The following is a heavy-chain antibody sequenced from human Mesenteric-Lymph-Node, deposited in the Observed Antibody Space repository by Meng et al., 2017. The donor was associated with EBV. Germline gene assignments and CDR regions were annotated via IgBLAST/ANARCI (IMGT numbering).Heavy chain of an antibody. D-gene: IGHD1-1*01. CDR3: ARVDWNDVGP. V-gene: IGHV4-39*06. Sequence: RPQVQESGPGPVQPSETLVLPWPFSGASRTRSSYYWGWIRQPPVKGLEWIAMSHDTGTTDDSPARKRRGTRSRDTHKKNSAKTMTSMTAADTAVYYCARVDWNDVGPWGQGTLVTVSS. CDR1: GASRTRSSYY. CDR2: SHDTGTT. J-gene: IGHJ5*02.